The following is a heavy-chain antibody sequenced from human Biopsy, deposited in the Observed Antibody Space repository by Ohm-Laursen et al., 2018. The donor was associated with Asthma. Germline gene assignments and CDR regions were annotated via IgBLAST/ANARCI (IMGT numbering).Heavy chain of an antibody. Sequence: SETLSLTCTVSPGSINDYYWNWIRQFPGKGLEWIGYVHSTGSTRFNPSLKSRLTISVDTSVDQVSLKLTSVTAADTAVYYCARATSTWSQSGPQYFDHWGQGTLVTVSS. V-gene: IGHV4-59*01. J-gene: IGHJ4*02. CDR3: ARATSTWSQSGPQYFDH. CDR2: VHSTGST. CDR1: PGSINDYY. D-gene: IGHD6-13*01.